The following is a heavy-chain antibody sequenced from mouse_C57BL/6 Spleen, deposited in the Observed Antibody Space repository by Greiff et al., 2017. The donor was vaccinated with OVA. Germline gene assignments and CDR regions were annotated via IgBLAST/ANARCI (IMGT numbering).Heavy chain of an antibody. Sequence: VQLQQSGPELVKPGASVKISCKASGYTFTDYYMNWVKQSHGKSLEWIGDINPNNGGTSYNQKFKGKATLTVDKSSSTAYMELRSLTSEDSAVYYCARSNYGSSPFDYWGQGTTLTVSS. CDR1: GYTFTDYY. V-gene: IGHV1-26*01. J-gene: IGHJ2*01. D-gene: IGHD1-1*01. CDR3: ARSNYGSSPFDY. CDR2: INPNNGGT.